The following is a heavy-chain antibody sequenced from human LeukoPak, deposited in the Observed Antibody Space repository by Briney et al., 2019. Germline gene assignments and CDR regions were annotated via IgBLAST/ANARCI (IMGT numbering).Heavy chain of an antibody. CDR2: IYPGDSDA. J-gene: IGHJ5*02. CDR3: ARSHRYCSGGSCYANPSNWFDP. CDR1: GYSFTNYW. V-gene: IGHV5-51*01. Sequence: GESLKISCKGSGYSFTNYWIGWVRQMPGKGRKWMGIIYPGDSDARYSPSFQGQVTISADKSISTAYLQWSSLKASDTAMYYCARSHRYCSGGSCYANPSNWFDPWGQGTLVTVSS. D-gene: IGHD2-15*01.